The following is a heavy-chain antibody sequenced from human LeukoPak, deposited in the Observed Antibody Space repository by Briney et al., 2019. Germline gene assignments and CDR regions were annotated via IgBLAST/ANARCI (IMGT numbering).Heavy chain of an antibody. D-gene: IGHD3-22*01. CDR2: IYYSGST. Sequence: PSETLSLTCTVSGGSISSYYWSWIRQPPGKGLEWIGYIYYSGSTNYNPSLKSRVTISVDTSMNQFSLKLSSVTAADTAVYYCARSDSSGYSIDYWGQGTLVTVSS. CDR3: ARSDSSGYSIDY. V-gene: IGHV4-59*01. J-gene: IGHJ4*02. CDR1: GGSISSYY.